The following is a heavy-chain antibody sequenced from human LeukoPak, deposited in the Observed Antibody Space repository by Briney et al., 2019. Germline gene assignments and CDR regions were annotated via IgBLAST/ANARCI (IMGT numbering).Heavy chain of an antibody. J-gene: IGHJ4*02. V-gene: IGHV3-23*01. CDR2: ISGSGGST. CDR1: GFTFSSYA. Sequence: GGSLRLSCAASGFTFSSYAMSWVRQAPGKGLEWVSGISGSGGSTYYADSVKGRFTISRDTSKNTLYLQMNSLRAEDTAVYYCAKDVGRGIVRPTYFDYWGQGTLVTVSS. D-gene: IGHD2-21*01. CDR3: AKDVGRGIVRPTYFDY.